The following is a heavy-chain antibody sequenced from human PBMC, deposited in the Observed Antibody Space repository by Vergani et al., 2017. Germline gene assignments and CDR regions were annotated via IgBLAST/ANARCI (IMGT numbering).Heavy chain of an antibody. CDR3: ARHAPPYYYDSSGSYRGGFDY. CDR1: GGSISNYY. Sequence: QVQLQESGPGLVKPSETLSLTCTVSGGSISNYYWSWIRQPPGKGLEWIGYIYYSGSTNYNPSLRSRVTISVDTSKNQFSLKLSSVTAADTAVYYCARHAPPYYYDSSGSYRGGFDYWGQGTLVTVSS. CDR2: IYYSGST. J-gene: IGHJ4*02. D-gene: IGHD3-22*01. V-gene: IGHV4-59*01.